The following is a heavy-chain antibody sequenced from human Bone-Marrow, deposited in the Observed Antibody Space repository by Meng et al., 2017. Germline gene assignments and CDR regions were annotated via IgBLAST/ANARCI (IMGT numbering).Heavy chain of an antibody. J-gene: IGHJ4*02. CDR2: VYYSGNT. CDR3: ARHEWPISFGK. D-gene: IGHD3-10*01. V-gene: IGHV4-39*01. Sequence: QLQLQESGPGLVKPSETLSLTCTVPGGSISSSSYYWGWIRQPPGKGLEWIGTVYYSGNTYYTPSLKSRVTISVDTSRNQFSLNLSSVTAADTAVYYCARHEWPISFGKWGQGTLVTVSS. CDR1: GGSISSSSYY.